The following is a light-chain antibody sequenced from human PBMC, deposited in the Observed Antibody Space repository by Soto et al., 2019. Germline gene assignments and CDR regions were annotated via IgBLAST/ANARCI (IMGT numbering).Light chain of an antibody. J-gene: IGKJ1*01. CDR2: AAS. Sequence: EIQMAQSPSTLSGSVGDRVTITGRASQSISSYLNWYQQKPGKDPKLLIYAASSLQSGVPSRFSGSGSGTDFTLTISSLQPEDFATYYCQQSYSTPRTFGQGTKVDI. CDR3: QQSYSTPRT. CDR1: QSISSY. V-gene: IGKV1-39*01.